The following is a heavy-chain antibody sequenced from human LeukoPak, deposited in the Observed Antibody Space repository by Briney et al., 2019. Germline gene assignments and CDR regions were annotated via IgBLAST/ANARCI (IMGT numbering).Heavy chain of an antibody. V-gene: IGHV1-2*02. CDR3: ARDYGSGSYSSEFDY. J-gene: IGHJ4*02. D-gene: IGHD3-10*01. CDR1: GYTFTDYH. CDR2: INPNSGGT. Sequence: ASVRVSCKASGYTFTDYHMHWVRQAPGQGLEWMGWINPNSGGTNYAQKFQGRVSMTRDTSTSTAYMELSRLRSDDTAVHYCARDYGSGSYSSEFDYWGQGTLVTVAS.